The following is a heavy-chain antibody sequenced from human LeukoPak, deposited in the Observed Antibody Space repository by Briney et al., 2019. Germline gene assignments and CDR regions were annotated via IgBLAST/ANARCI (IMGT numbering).Heavy chain of an antibody. CDR1: GGSISSYY. CDR3: ARGDYDYVWGSYHRYFDL. V-gene: IGHV4-59*08. CDR2: IYYSGST. D-gene: IGHD3-16*02. J-gene: IGHJ2*01. Sequence: SETLSLTCTVSGGSISSYYWSWIRQPPGKGLEWIGYIYYSGSTNYNPSLKSRVTISVDTSKNQFSLKLSSVTAADTAVYYCARGDYDYVWGSYHRYFDLWGRGTLVTVSS.